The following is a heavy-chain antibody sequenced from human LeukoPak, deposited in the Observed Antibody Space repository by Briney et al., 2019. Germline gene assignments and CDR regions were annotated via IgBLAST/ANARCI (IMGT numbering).Heavy chain of an antibody. J-gene: IGHJ3*02. CDR1: GFTVSSNY. D-gene: IGHD3-10*01. V-gene: IGHV3-53*01. Sequence: GGSLRLSCAASGFTVSSNYMSWVRQAPGKGLEWVSVIYSGGSTYYADSVKGRFTISRDNSKNTLYLQMNSMRAEDTAVYYCAGRYYYDAFDIWGQGTMVTVSS. CDR3: AGRYYYDAFDI. CDR2: IYSGGST.